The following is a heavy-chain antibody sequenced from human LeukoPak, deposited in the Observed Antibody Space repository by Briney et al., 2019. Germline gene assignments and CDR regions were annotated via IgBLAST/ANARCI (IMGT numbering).Heavy chain of an antibody. CDR3: ARLSSDFWSGYYTLDH. CDR2: IYHSGST. CDR1: GGSISSGGYS. J-gene: IGHJ4*02. Sequence: PSETLSLTCAVSGGSISSGGYSWSWIRQPPGKGLEWIGYIYHSGSTYYNPSLKSRVTISVDRSKNQFSLKLSSVTAADTAVYYCARLSSDFWSGYYTLDHWGKGTLVTVSS. D-gene: IGHD3-3*01. V-gene: IGHV4-30-2*01.